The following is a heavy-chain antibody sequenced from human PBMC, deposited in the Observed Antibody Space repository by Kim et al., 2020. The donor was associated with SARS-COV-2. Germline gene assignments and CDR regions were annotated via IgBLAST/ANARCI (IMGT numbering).Heavy chain of an antibody. J-gene: IGHJ6*01. D-gene: IGHD6-13*01. CDR1: GFTFSSYG. CDR3: AKDGIAAAGGVLVSYYYG. V-gene: IGHV3-30*18. Sequence: GGSLRLSCAASGFTFSSYGMHWVRQAPGKGLEWVAVISYDGSNKYYADSVKGRFTISRDNSKNTLYLQMNSLRAEDTAVYYCAKDGIAAAGGVLVSYYYG. CDR2: ISYDGSNK.